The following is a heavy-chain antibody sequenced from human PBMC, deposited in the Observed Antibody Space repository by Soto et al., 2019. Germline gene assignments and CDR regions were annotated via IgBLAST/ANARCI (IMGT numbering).Heavy chain of an antibody. CDR3: AKDPYSNSYYYYGMDV. CDR1: GLTFSSYG. D-gene: IGHD4-4*01. CDR2: ISYDGSNK. V-gene: IGHV3-30*18. Sequence: LRLSCAASGLTFSSYGMHWVRQAPGKGLEWVAVISYDGSNKYYADSVKGRFTISRDNSKNTLYLQMNSLRAEDTAVYYCAKDPYSNSYYYYGMDVWGQGTTVTVSS. J-gene: IGHJ6*02.